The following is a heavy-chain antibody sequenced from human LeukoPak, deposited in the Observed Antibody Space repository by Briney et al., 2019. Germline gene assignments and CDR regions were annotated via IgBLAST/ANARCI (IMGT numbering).Heavy chain of an antibody. CDR1: GFSFSSYA. CDR2: ISSSSSYI. D-gene: IGHD5-24*01. V-gene: IGHV3-21*01. CDR3: ASRWGLDY. Sequence: GGSLRLSCAASGFSFSSYAMTWARQAPGKGLEWVSSISSSSSYIYYADSVKGRFTISRDNAKNSLSLQMNSLRAEDTAVYYCASRWGLDYWGQGTLVTVSS. J-gene: IGHJ4*02.